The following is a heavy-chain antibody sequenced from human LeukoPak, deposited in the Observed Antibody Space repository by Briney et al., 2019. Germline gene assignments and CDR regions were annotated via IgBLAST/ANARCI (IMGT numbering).Heavy chain of an antibody. Sequence: GASVKVSCKASGYTFTNHATHWVRQAPGQGLEWMGWIDTANGNTKYLQKFQGRVTITRDTSARIVYMELSSLRFEDTALYYCARPGASSPGNWFASWGQGSLVTVSS. CDR2: IDTANGNT. J-gene: IGHJ5*01. D-gene: IGHD6-13*01. V-gene: IGHV1-3*04. CDR3: ARPGASSPGNWFAS. CDR1: GYTFTNHA.